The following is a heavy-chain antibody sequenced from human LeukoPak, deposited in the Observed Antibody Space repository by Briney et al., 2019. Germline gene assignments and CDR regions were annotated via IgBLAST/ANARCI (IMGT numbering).Heavy chain of an antibody. D-gene: IGHD3-10*01. CDR2: ISGSGGTI. Sequence: GGSLRLSCAVSGFTFSDYYMSWIRQARGKGLEWISFISGSGGTIYYADSVKGRFTISRDNGKNSLYLQMSSLRAEDTAVYYCARDMYYGSGTPIQYGMDVWGQGTTVTVSS. CDR3: ARDMYYGSGTPIQYGMDV. V-gene: IGHV3-11*01. CDR1: GFTFSDYY. J-gene: IGHJ6*02.